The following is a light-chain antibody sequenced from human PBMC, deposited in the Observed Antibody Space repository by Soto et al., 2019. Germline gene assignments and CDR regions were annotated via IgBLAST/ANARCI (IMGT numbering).Light chain of an antibody. CDR3: QQRSNWPIT. CDR2: STS. V-gene: IGKV3D-20*02. Sequence: EIVFTQSPGTLSLSPGETAPLSCRASQTIGRTYFAWYQQKPGQAPRLLIFSTSTRATGIPDRFSGSGSGTDFTLSISRLEPEDFAVYYCQQRSNWPITFGQGTRLEIK. CDR1: QTIGRTY. J-gene: IGKJ5*01.